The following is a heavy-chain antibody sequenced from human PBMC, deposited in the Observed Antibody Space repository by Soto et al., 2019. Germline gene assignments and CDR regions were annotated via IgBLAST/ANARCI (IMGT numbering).Heavy chain of an antibody. CDR3: SRDNAEGGYSSGWSETFDY. V-gene: IGHV3-30-3*01. CDR1: GFTFSSYA. J-gene: IGHJ4*02. D-gene: IGHD6-19*01. Sequence: GGSLRLSCAASGFTFSSYAMHWVRQAPGKGLEWVAVISYDGSNKYYADSVKGRFTISRDNSKNTLYLQMNSLRAEDTAVYYCSRDNAEGGYSSGWSETFDYWGQGTLVTVSS. CDR2: ISYDGSNK.